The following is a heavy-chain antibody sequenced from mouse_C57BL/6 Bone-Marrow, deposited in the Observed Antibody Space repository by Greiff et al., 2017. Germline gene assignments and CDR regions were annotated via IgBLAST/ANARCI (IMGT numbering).Heavy chain of an antibody. V-gene: IGHV1-53*01. J-gene: IGHJ2*01. CDR1: GYTFTSYW. CDR3: AGWPWLRPGVYFDY. CDR2: INPSNGGT. Sequence: VQLQQSGTELVQPGASVKLSCKASGYTFTSYWMHWVKQRPGQGLEWIGNINPSNGGTNYNEKLKSKATLSVDKSSSTAYMQLSSLTSEDSAFYYCAGWPWLRPGVYFDYWGQGTTLTVSS. D-gene: IGHD2-2*01.